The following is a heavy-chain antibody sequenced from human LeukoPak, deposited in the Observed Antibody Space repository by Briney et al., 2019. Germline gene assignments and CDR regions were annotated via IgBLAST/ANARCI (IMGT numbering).Heavy chain of an antibody. CDR1: GFTFSSYSM. J-gene: IGHJ5*02. Sequence: GSLRLSCAASGFTFSSYSMNWVRQTPEKGLEWIGEIWHSESTNYNPSLKSRVSISIDKSANQFSLRLTSVTAADTAIYYCAFRNGRALPWGQGALVTVSS. CDR3: AFRNGRALP. V-gene: IGHV4-4*02. CDR2: IWHSEST. D-gene: IGHD2-8*01.